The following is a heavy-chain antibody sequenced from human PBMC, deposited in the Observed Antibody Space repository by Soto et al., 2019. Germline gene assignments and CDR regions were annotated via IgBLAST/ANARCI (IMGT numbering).Heavy chain of an antibody. Sequence: PSQTLSLTCAICGDSVPNNGVTWNWIRQSPSRGLEWLGRAYYRSRWQYDYATSVRSRITINPDTSKNQFSLLLTSATPEDTAVYYCARDPPDFNSGFDSWGQGSLVTVSS. D-gene: IGHD4-4*01. CDR1: GDSVPNNGVT. CDR2: AYYRSRWQY. V-gene: IGHV6-1*01. J-gene: IGHJ5*01. CDR3: ARDPPDFNSGFDS.